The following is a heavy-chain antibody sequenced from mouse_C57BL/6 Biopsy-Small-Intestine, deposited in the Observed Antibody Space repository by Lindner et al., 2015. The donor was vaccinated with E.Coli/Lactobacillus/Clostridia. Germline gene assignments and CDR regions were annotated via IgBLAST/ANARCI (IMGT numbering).Heavy chain of an antibody. J-gene: IGHJ4*01. CDR2: IRIHNGYT. D-gene: IGHD2-14*01. CDR3: ARVWRNRYAAETSRNYWFDP. CDR1: DYPFSNYG. Sequence: SVKVSCKASDYPFSNYGITWVRQAPGQGLEWMGWIRIHNGYTDYAQTFQGRVTMTTDTSTKTAYMELKSLRSDDTAVYYCARVWRNRYAAETSRNYWFDPWGQGTLVTVSS. V-gene: IGHV14-4*02.